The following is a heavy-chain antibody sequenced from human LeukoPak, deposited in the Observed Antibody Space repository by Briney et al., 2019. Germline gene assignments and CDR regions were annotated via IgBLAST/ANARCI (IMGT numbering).Heavy chain of an antibody. J-gene: IGHJ3*01. D-gene: IGHD2-2*01. CDR2: ININTGKP. Sequence: GASVKVSCNASGYTFTSYAANWVRQAPGQGLGWMGWININTGKPTYAQAFTGRFVFSLSPSVSTASRQISSLKAEDPGTYSCATYHCKMGSTYHPFDAFDVWGQGTLVTVSS. CDR3: ATYHCKMGSTYHPFDAFDV. V-gene: IGHV7-4-1*02. CDR1: GYTFTSYA.